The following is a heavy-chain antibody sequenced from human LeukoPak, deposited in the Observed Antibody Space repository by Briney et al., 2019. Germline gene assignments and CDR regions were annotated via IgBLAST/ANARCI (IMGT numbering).Heavy chain of an antibody. J-gene: IGHJ6*03. Sequence: SETPSLTCTVSGYSISNDYYWGWIRQPPGKGLEWIGSIYHSGSTYYNPSLKSRVTISVDTSKNQFSLKLSSVTAADTAVYYCAREDVLYYDFWSGYPYYMDVWGKGTTVTVSS. V-gene: IGHV4-38-2*02. CDR1: GYSISNDYY. CDR3: AREDVLYYDFWSGYPYYMDV. D-gene: IGHD3-3*01. CDR2: IYHSGST.